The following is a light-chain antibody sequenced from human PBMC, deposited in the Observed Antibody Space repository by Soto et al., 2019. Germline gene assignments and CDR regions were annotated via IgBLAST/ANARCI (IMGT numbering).Light chain of an antibody. CDR1: QSVASSY. CDR3: HHCGSLPET. Sequence: EVVLTQSPGTLSLSPGERVTLSCRASQSVASSYLAWYQQKPGRAPRLLCYSASSRATGIPGMFSGSGSGPDFTLTISRLEPEDFEVYYCHHCGSLPETFGHGTNVE. J-gene: IGKJ1*01. CDR2: SAS. V-gene: IGKV3-20*01.